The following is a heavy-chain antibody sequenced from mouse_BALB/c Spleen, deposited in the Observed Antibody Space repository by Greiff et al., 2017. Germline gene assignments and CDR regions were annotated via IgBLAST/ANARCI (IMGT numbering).Heavy chain of an antibody. CDR2: ISYSGST. CDR1: GYSITSDYA. V-gene: IGHV3-2*02. J-gene: IGHJ2*01. Sequence: EVQLQQSGPGLVKPSQSLSLTCTVTGYSITSDYAWNWIRQFPGNKLEWMGYISYSGSTSYNPSLKSRISITRDTSKNQFFLQLNSVTTEDTATYYCARDHYWGQGTTLTVSS. CDR3: ARDHY.